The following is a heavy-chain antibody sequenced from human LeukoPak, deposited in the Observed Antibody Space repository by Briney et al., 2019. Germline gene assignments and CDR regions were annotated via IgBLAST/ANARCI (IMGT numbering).Heavy chain of an antibody. CDR2: ISGSGGST. J-gene: IGHJ4*01. CDR1: GFTFSSYA. D-gene: IGHD6-19*01. CDR3: AKALGWQWLAYYDD. V-gene: IGHV3-23*01. Sequence: GGSLRLSCAASGFTFSSYAMSWVRQAPGKGLEWVSAISGSGGSTYYADSVKGRFTISRDNSKNPLYLQMNSLRAEDTAVYYCAKALGWQWLAYYDDGCQGTLLTVSS.